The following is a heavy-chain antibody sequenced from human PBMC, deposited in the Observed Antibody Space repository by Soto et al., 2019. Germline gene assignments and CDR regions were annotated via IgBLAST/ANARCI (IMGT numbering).Heavy chain of an antibody. D-gene: IGHD3-10*01. CDR1: GGTFSSYA. V-gene: IGHV1-69*13. CDR2: IIPIFGTA. CDR3: ARDLRSYYYGSGSFDY. Sequence: SVKVSCKASGGTFSSYAISWVRQAPGQGLEWMGGIIPIFGTANYAQKFQGRVTITADESTSTAYMELSSLRSEDTAVYYCARDLRSYYYGSGSFDYWGQGTLVTVSS. J-gene: IGHJ4*02.